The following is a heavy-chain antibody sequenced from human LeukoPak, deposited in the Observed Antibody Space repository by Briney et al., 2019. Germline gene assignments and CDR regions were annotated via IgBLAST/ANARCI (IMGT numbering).Heavy chain of an antibody. J-gene: IGHJ4*02. CDR3: AKDSSVWVVGAISFFDY. CDR1: GFTFSNYG. Sequence: PGGSLRLSCAASGFTFSNYGMHWVRQAPGKGLEWVAAISYDGSTKYYADSVKGRFTSSRDNSKNTLYLQMNSLRPEDTAVYYCAKDSSVWVVGAISFFDYWGQGTLVTVFS. D-gene: IGHD1-26*01. CDR2: ISYDGSTK. V-gene: IGHV3-30*18.